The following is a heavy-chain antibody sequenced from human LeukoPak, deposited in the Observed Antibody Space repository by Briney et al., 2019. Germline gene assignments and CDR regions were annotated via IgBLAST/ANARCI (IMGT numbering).Heavy chain of an antibody. V-gene: IGHV3-74*01. CDR3: ARTSRSSAFDI. Sequence: PGGSMRLSCAASGFTFSSYWMHWVRQAPGKGLVWVSRINSDGSSTRYADSVKGRFTISRDNAKNTLYLQMNSLRAEDTAVYYCARTSRSSAFDIWGQGTMVTVSS. CDR1: GFTFSSYW. J-gene: IGHJ3*02. CDR2: INSDGSST.